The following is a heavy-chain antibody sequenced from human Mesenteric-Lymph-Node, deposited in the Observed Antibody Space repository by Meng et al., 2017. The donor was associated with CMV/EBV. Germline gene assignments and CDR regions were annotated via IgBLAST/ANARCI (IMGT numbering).Heavy chain of an antibody. CDR3: ARVFGGVTDAFDI. CDR2: INHSGST. CDR1: GGSFSGYY. Sequence: SETLSLTCAVYGGSFSGYYWSWIRQPPGKGLEWIGEINHSGSTNYNPSLKSRVTISVDTSKNQFSLKLSSVTAADTAVYYCARVFGGVTDAFDIWGQGTKVTVSS. D-gene: IGHD3-10*01. J-gene: IGHJ3*02. V-gene: IGHV4-34*01.